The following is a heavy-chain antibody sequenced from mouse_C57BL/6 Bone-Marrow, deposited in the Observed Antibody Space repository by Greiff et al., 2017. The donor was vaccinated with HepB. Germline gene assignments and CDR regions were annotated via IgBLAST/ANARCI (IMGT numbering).Heavy chain of an antibody. J-gene: IGHJ2*01. CDR1: GYTFTDYE. V-gene: IGHV1-15*01. D-gene: IGHD1-1*01. CDR2: IDPETGGT. Sequence: QVQLQQSGAELARPGASVTLSCKASGYTFTDYEMHWVKQTPVHGLEWIGAIDPETGGTAYNQKFKGKAILTADKSSSTAYMELRSLTSEDSAVYYCTTITTVVAGDYWGQGTTLTVSS. CDR3: TTITTVVAGDY.